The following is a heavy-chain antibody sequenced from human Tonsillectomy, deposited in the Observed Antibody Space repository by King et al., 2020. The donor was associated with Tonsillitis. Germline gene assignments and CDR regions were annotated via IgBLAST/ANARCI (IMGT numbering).Heavy chain of an antibody. CDR2: INPNDGET. CDR1: GYTFIDYY. J-gene: IGHJ3*02. Sequence: VQLVQSGAEVKKPGDSVKVYCKASGYTFIDYYMHWVRQAPGQGLDWMVHINPNDGETYLAQKFQGRVTMTRDTSISTAYMELSRLRSDDTAVYYCARDRGGRTFDIWGQGTMVTLSS. CDR3: ARDRGGRTFDI. V-gene: IGHV1-2*06.